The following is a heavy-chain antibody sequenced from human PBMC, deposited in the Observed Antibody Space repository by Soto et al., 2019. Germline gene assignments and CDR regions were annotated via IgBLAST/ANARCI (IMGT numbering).Heavy chain of an antibody. V-gene: IGHV3-30*18. D-gene: IGHD3-3*01. CDR1: GFTLSSRG. J-gene: IGHJ6*02. CDR2: ISYDGTNK. CDR3: ANFGQLYAFYHDRMDF. Sequence: GGSLRLSCAASGFTLSSRGMHWVRQAPGKGLEWVALISYDGTNKYYADSVKGRFTISRDNSKNTLFLQMNSLRAEDTAVYYCANFGQLYAFYHDRMDFWAQGTTVPVSS.